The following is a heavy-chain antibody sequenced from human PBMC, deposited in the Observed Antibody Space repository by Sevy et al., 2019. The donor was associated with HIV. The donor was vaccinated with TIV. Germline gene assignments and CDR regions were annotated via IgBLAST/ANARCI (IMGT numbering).Heavy chain of an antibody. CDR1: RFTFSGYG. J-gene: IGHJ4*02. V-gene: IGHV3-30*18. Sequence: GGSLRLSCAGSRFTFSGYGMHWVRQAPGKGLEWLAVISWDASNKYYADSVKGRFTISRDNSKNTLYLQMNSLRAEDTAVYYCAKRTIAGDHFDYWGQGTLVTVSS. CDR2: ISWDASNK. D-gene: IGHD7-27*01. CDR3: AKRTIAGDHFDY.